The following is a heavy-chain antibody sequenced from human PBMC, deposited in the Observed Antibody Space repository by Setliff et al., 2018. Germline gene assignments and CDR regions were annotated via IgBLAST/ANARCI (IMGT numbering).Heavy chain of an antibody. D-gene: IGHD3-3*01. CDR2: IYYSGST. CDR1: DVSISSSSFY. V-gene: IGHV4-39*01. CDR3: ARHFRSSKVQFLEYLTDYYFDS. Sequence: SETLSLTCTVSDVSISSSSFYWAWIRQPPGKGLEWIGSIYYSGSTYYNPSLTSRVTISVDTSNNQFSLNLRSLTAADTAIYYCARHFRSSKVQFLEYLTDYYFDSWGQGTLVTVSS. J-gene: IGHJ4*02.